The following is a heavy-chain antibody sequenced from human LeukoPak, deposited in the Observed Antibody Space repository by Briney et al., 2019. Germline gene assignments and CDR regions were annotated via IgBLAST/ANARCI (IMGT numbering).Heavy chain of an antibody. CDR1: GFTFSSYG. J-gene: IGHJ5*01. CDR3: ARGGEKGRYSSNWHDS. V-gene: IGHV3-23*01. Sequence: HTGGTLRLSCAASGFTFSSYGMSWVRQAPGKGLEWVSAISGSGGSTYYADSVKGRFTISRDNAKNTLYLQMNSLRADDTAVYYCARGGEKGRYSSNWHDSWGQGTLVTVSS. CDR2: ISGSGGST. D-gene: IGHD6-13*01.